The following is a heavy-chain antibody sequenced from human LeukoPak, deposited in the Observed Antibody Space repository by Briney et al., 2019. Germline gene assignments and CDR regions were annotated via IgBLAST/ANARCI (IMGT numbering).Heavy chain of an antibody. V-gene: IGHV3-21*01. J-gene: IGHJ3*02. CDR1: GFTFSSYT. D-gene: IGHD4-11*01. CDR3: ARDTDHAFDI. CDR2: ISSSSSYI. Sequence: GGSLRLSCAASGFTFSSYTMHWVRQAPGKGLEWVSSISSSSSYIYYADSVKGRFTISRDNAKNSLYLQMNSLRAEDTAVYYCARDTDHAFDIWGQGTMVTVSS.